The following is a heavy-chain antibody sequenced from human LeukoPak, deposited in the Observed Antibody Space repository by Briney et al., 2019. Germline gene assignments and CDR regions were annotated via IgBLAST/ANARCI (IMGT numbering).Heavy chain of an antibody. J-gene: IGHJ4*02. CDR3: ARAPGGIAAAGTPPDY. D-gene: IGHD6-13*01. V-gene: IGHV4-4*02. Sequence: PSETLPLTCAVSGGSISSSNWWSWDRQPPGKGLEWIGEIYHSGSTNYNPSLKSRVTISVDKSKNQFSLKLSSVTAADTAVYYCARAPGGIAAAGTPPDYWGQGTLVTVSS. CDR2: IYHSGST. CDR1: GGSISSSNW.